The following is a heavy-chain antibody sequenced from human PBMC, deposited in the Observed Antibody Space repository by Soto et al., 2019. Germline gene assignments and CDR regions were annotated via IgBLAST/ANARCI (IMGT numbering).Heavy chain of an antibody. CDR2: IDPNSGGT. Sequence: GPSVKVSCKASGYTFTAYYIHWVRQAPGQGLEWMGWIDPNSGGTNYAQKFQGRVTLTRDTSISTAYMELSRLRSDDTAVYYCARSLIAVTGPYDYWGQGTLVTVSS. J-gene: IGHJ4*02. CDR1: GYTFTAYY. CDR3: ARSLIAVTGPYDY. D-gene: IGHD6-19*01. V-gene: IGHV1-2*02.